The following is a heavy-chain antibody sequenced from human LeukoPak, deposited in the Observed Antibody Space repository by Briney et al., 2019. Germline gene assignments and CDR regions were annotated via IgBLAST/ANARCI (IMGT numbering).Heavy chain of an antibody. CDR2: ISGSGGST. V-gene: IGHV3-23*01. CDR3: AKDPYSSSWYPYYFDY. CDR1: GFTFSSYA. Sequence: PGGSLRLSCAASGFTFSSYAMSWVRQAPGKGLEWVSAISGSGGSTYYADSVKGRFTISRDNSKNTLYLQMNSLSAEDTAVYYCAKDPYSSSWYPYYFDYWGQGTLVTVSS. J-gene: IGHJ4*02. D-gene: IGHD6-13*01.